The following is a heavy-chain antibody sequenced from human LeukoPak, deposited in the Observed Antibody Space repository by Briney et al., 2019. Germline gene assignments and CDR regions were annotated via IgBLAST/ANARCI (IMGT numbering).Heavy chain of an antibody. CDR3: ARVNGYSGYSDY. CDR2: IYYSGST. V-gene: IGHV4-59*01. Sequence: PSETLSLTCTASGGSISSYYWSWIRQPPGKGLEWIGYIYYSGSTNYNPSLKSRVTISVDTSKNQFSLKLSSVTAADTAVYYCARVNGYSGYSDYWGQGTLVTVSS. J-gene: IGHJ4*02. D-gene: IGHD5-12*01. CDR1: GGSISSYY.